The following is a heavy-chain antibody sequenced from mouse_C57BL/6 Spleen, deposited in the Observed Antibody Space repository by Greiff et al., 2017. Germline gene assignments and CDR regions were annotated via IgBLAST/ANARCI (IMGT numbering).Heavy chain of an antibody. J-gene: IGHJ4*01. CDR3: ARSRDYAMDY. CDR2: IYPGDGDT. Sequence: QVQLQQSGPELVKPGASVKISCKASGYAFSSSWMNWVKQRPGKGLEWIGRIYPGDGDTNYNGKFKGKATLTADKSSSTAYMQLSSLTSEDSAVYFRARSRDYAMDYWGQGTSVTVSS. CDR1: GYAFSSSW. V-gene: IGHV1-82*01.